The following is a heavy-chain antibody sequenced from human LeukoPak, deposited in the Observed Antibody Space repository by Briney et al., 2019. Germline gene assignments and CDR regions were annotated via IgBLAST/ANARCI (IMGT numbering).Heavy chain of an antibody. CDR1: GYTFTGYY. D-gene: IGHD3-3*01. V-gene: IGHV1-2*02. CDR2: INPNSGGT. Sequence: ASVKVSCKASGYTFTGYYMHWVRQAPGQGLEWMGWINPNSGGTNYAQKFQGRVTMTRDTSISTAYMELSRLRSDDTAVYYCARDYQSVTIFGVVIIRPITHDYWGQGTLVTVSS. CDR3: ARDYQSVTIFGVVIIRPITHDY. J-gene: IGHJ4*02.